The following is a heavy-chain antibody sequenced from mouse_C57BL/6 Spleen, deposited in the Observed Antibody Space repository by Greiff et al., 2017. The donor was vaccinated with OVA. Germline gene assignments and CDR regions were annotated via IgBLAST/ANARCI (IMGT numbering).Heavy chain of an antibody. CDR2: ISSGSSTI. J-gene: IGHJ3*01. Sequence: EVQLVESGGGLVKPGGSLKLSCAASGFTFSDYGVHWVRQAPEKGLEWVAYISSGSSTIYSADTVKGRFTISRDNAKNTLFLQMTSLRSEDTAMYYCARNDYDAWFAYWGQGTLVTVSA. CDR1: GFTFSDYG. CDR3: ARNDYDAWFAY. D-gene: IGHD2-4*01. V-gene: IGHV5-17*01.